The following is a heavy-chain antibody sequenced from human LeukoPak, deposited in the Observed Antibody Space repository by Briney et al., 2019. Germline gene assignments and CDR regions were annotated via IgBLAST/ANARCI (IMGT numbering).Heavy chain of an antibody. J-gene: IGHJ5*02. CDR1: GGSISSSSYY. D-gene: IGHD3-9*01. Sequence: PSETLSLTCTVSGGSISSSSYYWGWIRQPPGKGLEWIGSIYYSGSTYYNPSLKSRVTISVDTSKNQFSLKLSSVTAADTAVYYCARDGGVLRYSLAFDPWGQGTLVTVSS. CDR3: ARDGGVLRYSLAFDP. CDR2: IYYSGST. V-gene: IGHV4-39*07.